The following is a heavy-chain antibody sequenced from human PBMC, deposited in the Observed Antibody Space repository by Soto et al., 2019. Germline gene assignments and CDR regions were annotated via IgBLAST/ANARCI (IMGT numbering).Heavy chain of an antibody. Sequence: LRLSCAASGFTFSSYAMSWVRQAPGKGLEWVSAISGSGGSTHYADSVKGRFTISRDNSKNTLYLQMNSLRAEDTAVYYCAKPDPYYVYGMDVWGQGTTVTVSS. V-gene: IGHV3-23*01. CDR2: ISGSGGST. CDR1: GFTFSSYA. J-gene: IGHJ6*02. D-gene: IGHD3-3*01. CDR3: AKPDPYYVYGMDV.